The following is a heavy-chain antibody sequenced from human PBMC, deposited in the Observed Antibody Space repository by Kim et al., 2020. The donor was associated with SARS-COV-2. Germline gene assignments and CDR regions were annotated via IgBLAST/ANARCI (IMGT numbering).Heavy chain of an antibody. V-gene: IGHV4-59*01. D-gene: IGHD3-10*01. CDR3: ARDGYYGDSGLYYFDS. J-gene: IGHJ4*02. Sequence: PALKSRVPISLDTSKNEVSLKLTSVTAADTAVYYCARDGYYGDSGLYYFDSWGQGTLVTVSS.